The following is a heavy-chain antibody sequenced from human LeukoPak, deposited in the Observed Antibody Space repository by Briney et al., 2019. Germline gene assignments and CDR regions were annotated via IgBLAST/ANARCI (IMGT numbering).Heavy chain of an antibody. CDR3: AREDSGGNSFDY. D-gene: IGHD4/OR15-4a*01. CDR1: GFTLSDYY. J-gene: IGHJ4*02. V-gene: IGHV3-11*01. CDR2: ISNSGFTT. Sequence: GGSLRLSCAASGFTLSDYYVIWIRQAPGKGLEWVAFISNSGFTTYYADSVKGRFTVSRDNAKDSVSLQMNSLRAEDTARYYCAREDSGGNSFDYWGQGAQVTVS.